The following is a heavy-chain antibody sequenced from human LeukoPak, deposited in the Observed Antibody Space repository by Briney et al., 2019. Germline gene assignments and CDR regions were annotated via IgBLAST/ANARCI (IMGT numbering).Heavy chain of an antibody. CDR3: AREVDGGGSSYYYYGMDV. D-gene: IGHD2-21*01. V-gene: IGHV3-74*01. J-gene: IGHJ6*02. CDR1: GFTFSSYW. CDR2: INSDGSST. Sequence: PGGSLRLSCAASGFTFSSYWMHWVRHAPGKGLVWVSRINSDGSSTSYADSVKGRFTISRDNSKNTLYLQMNSLRAEDTAVYYCAREVDGGGSSYYYYGMDVWGQGTTVTVSS.